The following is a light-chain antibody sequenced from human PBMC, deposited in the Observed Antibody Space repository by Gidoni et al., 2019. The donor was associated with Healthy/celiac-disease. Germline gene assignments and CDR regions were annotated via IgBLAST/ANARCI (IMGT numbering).Light chain of an antibody. CDR2: SNN. V-gene: IGLV1-44*01. Sequence: QSVLTQPPSASGTPGQRVTISCSGSSSNLGSNTVHWYQQLPGTAPKLLSYSNNQRPSGVPDRFSGSKSGTSASLAISGLQSEDEADYYCAAWDDSLNANWVFGGGTKLTVL. CDR1: SSNLGSNT. CDR3: AAWDDSLNANWV. J-gene: IGLJ3*02.